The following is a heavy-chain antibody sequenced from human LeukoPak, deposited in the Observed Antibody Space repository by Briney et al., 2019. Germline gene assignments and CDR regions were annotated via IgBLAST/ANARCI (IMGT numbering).Heavy chain of an antibody. CDR1: GFTFRSYA. D-gene: IGHD2-21*02. Sequence: GGSLRLSCAASGFTFRSYAMNWVRQAPWKELEWVSGISGSGDTTDYADSVKGRFTISGDNSKNTLYLQMNSLRAGDTAVYYCAKDRIDRVTQVWGQGTLVTVSS. CDR2: ISGSGDTT. J-gene: IGHJ4*02. CDR3: AKDRIDRVTQV. V-gene: IGHV3-23*01.